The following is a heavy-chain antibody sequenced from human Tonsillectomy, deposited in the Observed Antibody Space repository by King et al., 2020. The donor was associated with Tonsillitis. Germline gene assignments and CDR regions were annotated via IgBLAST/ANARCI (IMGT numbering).Heavy chain of an antibody. Sequence: QLVESGPEVKKPGTSVKVSCKASGFPFTSSAMQWVRQARGQRLEWIGWIVVGSGNTNYAQKFQERVTITRDMSTSTVYMELSILRYEDRAVYYCVAFPGMDVWGQGTTVTVSS. CDR1: GFPFTSSA. CDR3: VAFPGMDV. J-gene: IGHJ6*02. CDR2: IVVGSGNT. V-gene: IGHV1-58*02.